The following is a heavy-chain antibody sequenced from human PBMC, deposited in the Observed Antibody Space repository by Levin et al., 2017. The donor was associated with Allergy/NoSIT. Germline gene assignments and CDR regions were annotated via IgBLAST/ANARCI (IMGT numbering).Heavy chain of an antibody. V-gene: IGHV3-23*01. CDR3: AKGYDILTR. Sequence: PGGSLRLSCAASGFTFSSYAMSWVRQAPGKGLEWVSAISGGGGRTYYAESVKGRLTISRDNSKNTLYLQVNSLRAEDTAVYYCAKGYDILTRWGQGTLVTVSS. J-gene: IGHJ4*02. CDR1: GFTFSSYA. CDR2: ISGGGGRT. D-gene: IGHD3-9*01.